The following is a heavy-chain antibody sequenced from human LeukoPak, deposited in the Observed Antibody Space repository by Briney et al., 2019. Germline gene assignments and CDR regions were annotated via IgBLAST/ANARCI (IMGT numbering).Heavy chain of an antibody. CDR3: ARGRWLPNAFDI. J-gene: IGHJ3*02. D-gene: IGHD5-24*01. CDR2: IYYSGRT. CDR1: GDSINSYY. Sequence: SETPSLTCTVSGDSINSYYWNWIWQPPGKGLEWIGYIYYSGRTDYNPSLKSRVTISVDTSKHQFSMKLKSVTAADTAVYFCARGRWLPNAFDIWGQGTMVTVFS. V-gene: IGHV4-59*01.